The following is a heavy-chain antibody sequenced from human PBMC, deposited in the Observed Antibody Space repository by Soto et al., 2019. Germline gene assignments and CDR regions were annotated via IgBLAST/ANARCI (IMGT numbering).Heavy chain of an antibody. CDR2: INWDGSNT. CDR3: AKVSPQHSCNDGLES. Sequence: GGSLRLSCAASGFNFDDYSMHWVRQAPGKGLEWVSLINWDGSNTYYADSVKGRFTISRDNSRNSVYLEMNSLRTEDTALYLCAKVSPQHSCNDGLESWGKGTLVTVSS. CDR1: GFNFDDYS. V-gene: IGHV3-43*01. J-gene: IGHJ4*02. D-gene: IGHD1-20*01.